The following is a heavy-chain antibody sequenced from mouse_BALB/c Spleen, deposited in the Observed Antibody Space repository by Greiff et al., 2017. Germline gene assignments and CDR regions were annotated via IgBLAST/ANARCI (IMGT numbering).Heavy chain of an antibody. Sequence: VQLQQSGTVLARPGASVKMSCKASGYSFTSYWMHWVKQRPGQGLEWIGAIYPGNSDTSYNQKFKGKAKLTAVTSASTAYMELSSLTNEDSAVYYCTRDAPIYYDYEGAWFAYWGQGTLVTVSA. V-gene: IGHV1-5*01. CDR2: IYPGNSDT. CDR1: GYSFTSYW. J-gene: IGHJ3*01. D-gene: IGHD2-4*01. CDR3: TRDAPIYYDYEGAWFAY.